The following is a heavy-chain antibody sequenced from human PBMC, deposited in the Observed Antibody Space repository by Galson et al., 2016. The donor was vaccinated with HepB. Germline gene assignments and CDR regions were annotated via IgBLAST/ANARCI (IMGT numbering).Heavy chain of an antibody. CDR3: ARDYFDWYLGGAPFDL. D-gene: IGHD3-9*01. CDR1: GFSLSTYR. Sequence: SLRLSCAASGFSLSTYRMTWVRQAPGKGLEWVSSISSSSTYIYYADSMKGRFTISRDNAKNSLYLQINSLRVEDTAIYYCARDYFDWYLGGAPFDLWGQGTLVTVSS. V-gene: IGHV3-21*01. CDR2: ISSSSTYI. J-gene: IGHJ4*02.